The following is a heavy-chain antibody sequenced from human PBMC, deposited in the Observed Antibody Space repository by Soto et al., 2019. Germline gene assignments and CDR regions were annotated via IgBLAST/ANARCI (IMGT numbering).Heavy chain of an antibody. V-gene: IGHV1-3*01. J-gene: IGHJ6*03. CDR2: INAGNGNT. D-gene: IGHD3-10*01. Sequence: QVQLVQSGAEVKKPGASVKVSCKASGYTFTSYAMHWVRQAPGQRLEWMGWINAGNGNTKYSQKCQGRGTITRDTSASTAYMELSSLRSEDTAVYYCARALREWFGELSYYYYYYMDVWGKGTTVTVSS. CDR3: ARALREWFGELSYYYYYYMDV. CDR1: GYTFTSYA.